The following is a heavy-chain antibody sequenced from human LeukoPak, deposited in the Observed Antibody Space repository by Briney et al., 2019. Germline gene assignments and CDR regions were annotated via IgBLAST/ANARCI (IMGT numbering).Heavy chain of an antibody. CDR3: ARVTGYMIEDYFDY. J-gene: IGHJ4*02. CDR1: GGSISSYY. V-gene: IGHV4-59*01. D-gene: IGHD3-22*01. Sequence: PSETLSLTCTVSGGSISSYYWSWIRQPPGKGLEWIGYIYYSGSTNYNPSLKSRVTISVDTSKNQFSLRLSSMTAADTAVYYYARVTGYMIEDYFDYWGQGTLVTVSS. CDR2: IYYSGST.